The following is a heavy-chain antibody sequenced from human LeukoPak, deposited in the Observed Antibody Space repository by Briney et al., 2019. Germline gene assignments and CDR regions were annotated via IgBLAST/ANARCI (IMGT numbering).Heavy chain of an antibody. CDR3: AKDSPVCTY. CDR1: GFTISSYG. D-gene: IGHD2-8*01. Sequence: GGSLRLSCTASGFTISSYGMSWVRQAPGKGLEWISAISSRADSTYYADSVKGRFTISKDISKNTLYLQMDSLRAEDTAIYYCAKDSPVCTYWGQGTLVTVSS. V-gene: IGHV3-23*01. J-gene: IGHJ4*02. CDR2: ISSRADST.